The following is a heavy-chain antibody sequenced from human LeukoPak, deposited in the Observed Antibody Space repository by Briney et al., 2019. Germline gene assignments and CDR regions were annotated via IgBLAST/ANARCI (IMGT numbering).Heavy chain of an antibody. CDR1: GFTFSDYS. CDR2: ISSSGITM. J-gene: IGHJ5*02. D-gene: IGHD2-15*01. Sequence: GGSLRLSCAASGFTFSDYSMNWVRQAPGKGLDWVSYISSSGITMYYADSVKGRLTISRDNAKNSLYLQMNSLRDEDTAVYYCAVEGYCSGGACYTNWFDPWGQGTLVTVSS. V-gene: IGHV3-48*02. CDR3: AVEGYCSGGACYTNWFDP.